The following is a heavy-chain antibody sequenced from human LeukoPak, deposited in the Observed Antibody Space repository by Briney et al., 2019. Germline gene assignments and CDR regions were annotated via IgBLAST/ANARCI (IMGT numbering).Heavy chain of an antibody. D-gene: IGHD2-2*01. CDR1: GGSFSGYY. J-gene: IGHJ4*02. CDR2: INRRKSL. CDR3: ARGYQRGNIVVVPAAGSLDY. V-gene: IGHV4-34*01. Sequence: SETLSLTCAVYGGSFSGYYWSWIRQPPGKGLEWIGEINRRKSLNYNPSTTSRVTISVDTSKNHSSPKPSSVSAADTAAYYCARGYQRGNIVVVPAAGSLDYWGQGTLVTVSS.